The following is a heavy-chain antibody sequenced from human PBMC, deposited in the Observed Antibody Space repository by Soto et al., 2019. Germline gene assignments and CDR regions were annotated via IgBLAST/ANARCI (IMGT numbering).Heavy chain of an antibody. CDR1: GGSISSGGYY. D-gene: IGHD2-2*03. CDR3: ASLNGYCISTNCHGYYGMDV. Sequence: SETLSLTCTVSGGSISSGGYYWSWIRQHPGKGLEWIGYIYYSGSTYYNPSLLSRVTISVDTSKNEFSLRLGSVTAADTAVYYCASLNGYCISTNCHGYYGMDVWGQGTTVTVSS. J-gene: IGHJ6*02. V-gene: IGHV4-31*03. CDR2: IYYSGST.